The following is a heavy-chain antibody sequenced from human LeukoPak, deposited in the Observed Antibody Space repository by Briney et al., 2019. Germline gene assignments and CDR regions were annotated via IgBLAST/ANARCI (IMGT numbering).Heavy chain of an antibody. V-gene: IGHV1-24*01. CDR3: ATDVATFYFDY. Sequence: ASVKVSCKVSGYTLTELSMHWVRQAPGKGLEWMGGFDPEDGETIYAQKFQGRVTITEDTSTDTAYMELSSLRSEDTAVYYCATDVATFYFDYWGQGTLVTVSS. CDR2: FDPEDGET. CDR1: GYTLTELS. J-gene: IGHJ4*02. D-gene: IGHD5-12*01.